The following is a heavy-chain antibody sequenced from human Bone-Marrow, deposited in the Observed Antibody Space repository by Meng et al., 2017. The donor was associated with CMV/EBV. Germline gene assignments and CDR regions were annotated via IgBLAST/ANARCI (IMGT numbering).Heavy chain of an antibody. CDR2: ISYDGNKK. CDR3: ARDKAHYDHRGDYGMDV. J-gene: IGHJ6*02. D-gene: IGHD3-3*01. V-gene: IGHV3-33*01. CDR1: GFTFSSYD. Sequence: GESLKISCAASGFTFSSYDMHWVRQAPGKGLEWVAFISYDGNKKYYADSVKGQFTISRDNAKNSLYLQMNSLRAEDTAVYYCARDKAHYDHRGDYGMDVWGQGTTVTVSS.